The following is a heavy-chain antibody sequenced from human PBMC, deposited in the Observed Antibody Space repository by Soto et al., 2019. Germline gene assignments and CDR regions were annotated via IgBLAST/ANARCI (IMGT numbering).Heavy chain of an antibody. CDR3: AKSLAAAKFYFDS. CDR2: IKEDGSEM. J-gene: IGHJ4*02. Sequence: PGGSLRLSCAASGFTFSRYLMSWVRQAPGKGLEWVANIKEDGSEMYYVDSVKGRFTISRDNAKNSLYLQMSSLRADDTAVYYCAKSLAAAKFYFDSWGQGTQLTVSS. CDR1: GFTFSRYL. V-gene: IGHV3-7*03. D-gene: IGHD6-13*01.